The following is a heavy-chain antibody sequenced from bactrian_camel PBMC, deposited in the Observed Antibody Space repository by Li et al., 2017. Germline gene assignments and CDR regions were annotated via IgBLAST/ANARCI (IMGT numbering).Heavy chain of an antibody. CDR3: AILAPTGQADENNY. D-gene: IGHD3*01. CDR2: IGSDGTA. Sequence: VQLVESGGGLVQPGGSLRLSCAASGFTFGNYAMSWVRLAPGKGLEWVSSIGSDGTAYYADSVKGRFTVSRDNAKNTLYLQSNSLKTEDTAMYYCAILAPTGQADENNYWGQGTQDTVS. J-gene: IGHJ4*01. CDR1: GFTFGNYA. V-gene: IGHV3S10*01.